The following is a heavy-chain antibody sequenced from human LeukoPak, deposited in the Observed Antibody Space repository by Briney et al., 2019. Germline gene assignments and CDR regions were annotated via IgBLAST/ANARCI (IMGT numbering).Heavy chain of an antibody. D-gene: IGHD3-22*01. Sequence: ASVSVSCTASGYTFTNYHIAWVRQAPGQGLEWMGWVSTNDGNTVYAQRLQGRVTMTTDTSTSVAYMELRSLTSDDTAVYYCTRAPPGMTMMTDYWGQGTLVTVSS. CDR2: VSTNDGNT. J-gene: IGHJ4*02. CDR3: TRAPPGMTMMTDY. CDR1: GYTFTNYH. V-gene: IGHV1-18*01.